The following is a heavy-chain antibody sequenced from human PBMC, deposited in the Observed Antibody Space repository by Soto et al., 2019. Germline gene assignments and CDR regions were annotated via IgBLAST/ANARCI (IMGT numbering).Heavy chain of an antibody. D-gene: IGHD3-3*02. J-gene: IGHJ4*02. CDR2: LSSDGSNK. Sequence: PGGSLRLSCAASGFTFSTYGLHWVRQAPGKGLEWVAVLSSDGSNKYYADSVKGRFSISRDNSKNTLFLQMDSLIAEDTAVYYCAKALAALSMIDYWGQGALVTVSS. CDR1: GFTFSTYG. V-gene: IGHV3-30*18. CDR3: AKALAALSMIDY.